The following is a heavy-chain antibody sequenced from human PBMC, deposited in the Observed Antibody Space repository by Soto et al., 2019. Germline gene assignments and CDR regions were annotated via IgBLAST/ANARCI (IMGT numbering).Heavy chain of an antibody. Sequence: VQLLESGGGLVQPGGSLRLSCAASGFTFRDYAMNWVRLSPGKGLEWVSDISGNGDSARHADSVKGRFTISRDNSRNTLYMQMTSLTVDDTAVYYCGKERRGSGWSVCNFWGQGTLVTVSS. D-gene: IGHD6-19*01. CDR3: GKERRGSGWSVCNF. J-gene: IGHJ4*02. CDR1: GFTFRDYA. V-gene: IGHV3-23*01. CDR2: ISGNGDSA.